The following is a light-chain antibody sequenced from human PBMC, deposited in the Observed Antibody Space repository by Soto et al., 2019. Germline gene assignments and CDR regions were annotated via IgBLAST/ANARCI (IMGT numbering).Light chain of an antibody. V-gene: IGKV3-11*01. CDR3: QQRSNWPPIT. CDR2: DAS. J-gene: IGKJ5*01. CDR1: QSVSSY. Sequence: EIVLTQSPATLSLSPGERATLSCRASQSVSSYLALYQQKPGQSPRLLIYDASNRATGIPARFSGSRSGTDFNLTIGSIEHEDFAVYYCQQRSNWPPITFGQGTRLEVK.